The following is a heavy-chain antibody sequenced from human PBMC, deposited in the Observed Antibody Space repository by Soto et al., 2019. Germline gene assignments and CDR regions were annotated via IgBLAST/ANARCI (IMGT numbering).Heavy chain of an antibody. Sequence: GESLKISCKGSGYSFTNYWIGWVRQMPGKGLEWMGIIYPGNSDTTYSPSFEGQVTISADKSISTAYLQWSSPKASDTAMYYCARERYTSGYTYFFDYWGQGTLVTVSS. V-gene: IGHV5-51*01. J-gene: IGHJ4*02. CDR2: IYPGNSDT. CDR3: ARERYTSGYTYFFDY. D-gene: IGHD3-22*01. CDR1: GYSFTNYW.